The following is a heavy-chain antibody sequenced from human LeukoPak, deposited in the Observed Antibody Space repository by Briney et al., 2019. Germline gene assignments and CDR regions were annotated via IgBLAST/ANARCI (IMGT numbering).Heavy chain of an antibody. CDR2: IYYSGTT. CDR3: ARVMGSGWTGFDY. D-gene: IGHD6-19*01. Sequence: SETLSLTCTVSGGSISSSSYYWSWIRQPPGKGLEWIGYIYYSGTTNYSPSLKSRVTISVDTSKNQFSLKLSSVTAADTAVYYCARVMGSGWTGFDYWGQGTLVTVSS. CDR1: GGSISSSSYY. V-gene: IGHV4-61*01. J-gene: IGHJ4*02.